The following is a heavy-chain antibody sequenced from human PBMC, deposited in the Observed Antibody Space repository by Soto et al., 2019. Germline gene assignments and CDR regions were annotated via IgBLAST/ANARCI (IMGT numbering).Heavy chain of an antibody. Sequence: QVQLVQSETAVTKPGASVRVSCRASGYSLTNFAMHWVRRAPGHRLEWMGWINGGNGDTRFSHEFQGRVAMTRDTSANTAYMELTIRRSEDTAVYYGARGNLARRKHLDFCGQGTLAIVSS. CDR3: ARGNLARRKHLDF. CDR2: INGGNGDT. J-gene: IGHJ4*02. CDR1: GYSLTNFA. V-gene: IGHV1-3*01.